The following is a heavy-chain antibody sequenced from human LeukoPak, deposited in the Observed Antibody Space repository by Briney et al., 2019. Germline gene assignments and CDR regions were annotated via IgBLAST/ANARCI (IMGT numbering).Heavy chain of an antibody. J-gene: IGHJ4*02. D-gene: IGHD1-26*01. CDR1: GDSISNSRW. CDR3: ARVGYNGFGVLDY. V-gene: IGHV4-4*02. CDR2: IYRGGSA. Sequence: SETLSLTCTVSGDSISNSRWWTWVRHSLGKGLEWIGEIYRGGSAKYNPSLKSRVTMSMDKSKNQFSLELNSVTAADTAVYYCARVGYNGFGVLDYWGQGNLVTVSS.